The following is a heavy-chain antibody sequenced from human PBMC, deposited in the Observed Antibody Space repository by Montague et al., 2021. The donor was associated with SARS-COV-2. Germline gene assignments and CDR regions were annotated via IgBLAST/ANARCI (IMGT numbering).Heavy chain of an antibody. CDR1: GGSISSSSYY. D-gene: IGHD3-9*01. Sequence: SETLSLTCTVSGGSISSSSYYWGWIRQPPGKGLEWIGSIYYSGSTYYNPSLESRVTISVDTSKNRFSLKLSSVTAADTAVYYCARHGSSGYFDWLGDWGQGTLVTVSS. V-gene: IGHV4-39*01. CDR2: IYYSGST. CDR3: ARHGSSGYFDWLGD. J-gene: IGHJ4*02.